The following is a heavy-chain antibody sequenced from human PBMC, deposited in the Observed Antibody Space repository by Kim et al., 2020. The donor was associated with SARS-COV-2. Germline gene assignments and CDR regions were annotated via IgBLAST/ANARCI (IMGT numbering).Heavy chain of an antibody. CDR1: GYTFTSYG. J-gene: IGHJ6*02. D-gene: IGHD6-13*01. CDR3: ARAGIAAAGLGGEYYYYGMDV. CDR2: ISAYNGNT. V-gene: IGHV1-18*04. Sequence: ASVKVSCKASGYTFTSYGISWVRQAPGQGLEWMGWISAYNGNTNYAQKLQGRVTMTTDTSTSTAYMELRSLRSDDTAVYYCARAGIAAAGLGGEYYYYGMDVWGQGTTVTVSS.